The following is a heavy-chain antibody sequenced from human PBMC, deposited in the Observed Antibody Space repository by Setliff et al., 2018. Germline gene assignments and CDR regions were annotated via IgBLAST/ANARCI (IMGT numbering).Heavy chain of an antibody. D-gene: IGHD3-22*01. V-gene: IGHV4-39*07. J-gene: IGHJ2*01. CDR3: ARDGSYYDRGGNRTWFFDL. CDR1: GGSISNSTFY. CDR2: INYYGSIFDDGTTYST. Sequence: PSETLSLTCTISGGSISNSTFYWGWIRQPPGKGLEWIGSINYYGSIFDDGTTYSTYYNPSPKSRATMSVDTSKNQFSLNLKSVTAADTAVYFCARDGSYYDRGGNRTWFFDLWGRGTLVTVSS.